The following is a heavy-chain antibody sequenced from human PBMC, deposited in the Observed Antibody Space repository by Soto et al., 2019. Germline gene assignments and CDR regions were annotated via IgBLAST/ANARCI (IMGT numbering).Heavy chain of an antibody. CDR2: IHDSGTT. J-gene: IGHJ4*02. CDR3: ARGWDAGY. D-gene: IGHD6-19*01. CDR1: GGSVGSGRHY. V-gene: IGHV4-61*03. Sequence: QVQLQESGPGLVKPSETLSLTCTVSGGSVGSGRHYWSWIRQPPGKVPEWIGYIHDSGTTNYVSSLKTRVSISADPSRNHFFLKVYSVTAADTAVYYCARGWDAGYWGQGTLVTVSS.